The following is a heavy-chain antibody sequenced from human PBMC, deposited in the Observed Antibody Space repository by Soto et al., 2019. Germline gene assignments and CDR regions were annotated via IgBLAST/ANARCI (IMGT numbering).Heavy chain of an antibody. V-gene: IGHV1-69*02. CDR2: IIPILGIA. Sequence: QVQLVQSGAAVKKPGSSVKVSCKASGGTFSSYTISWVRQAPGQGLEWMGRIIPILGIANYAQKFQRRVTITADKSTSTAYMELSSLRSEDTAVYYCARAALGYSGYDLYYWGQGTLVTVSS. CDR1: GGTFSSYT. D-gene: IGHD5-12*01. J-gene: IGHJ4*02. CDR3: ARAALGYSGYDLYY.